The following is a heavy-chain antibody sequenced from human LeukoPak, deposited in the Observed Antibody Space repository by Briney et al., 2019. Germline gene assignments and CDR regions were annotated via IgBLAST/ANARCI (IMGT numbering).Heavy chain of an antibody. CDR1: GGSFSGYY. CDR2: VYNSGST. D-gene: IGHD6-19*01. Sequence: SETLSLTCAVYGGSFSGYYWSWIRQPPGKGLEWIGDVYNSGSTDYSPSLKSRVTISVDTSKNQFSLKLTSVTAADTAVYYCARDGPGSGWFYFDYWGQGALVTVSS. CDR3: ARDGPGSGWFYFDY. J-gene: IGHJ4*02. V-gene: IGHV4-59*01.